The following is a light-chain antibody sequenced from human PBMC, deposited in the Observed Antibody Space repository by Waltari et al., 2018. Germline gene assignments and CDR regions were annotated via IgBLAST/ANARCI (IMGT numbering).Light chain of an antibody. J-gene: IGKJ1*01. V-gene: IGKV3-20*01. Sequence: EIVLTQSPGTASLSPGERVTLSCRASQTVGSSSLAWYQQKPGQAPRLVIYRASRRATGIPDRLSGSGSGTDFSLTISRLEPEDFALYYCQQHGTLPATFGQGTKVEIK. CDR3: QQHGTLPAT. CDR2: RAS. CDR1: QTVGSSS.